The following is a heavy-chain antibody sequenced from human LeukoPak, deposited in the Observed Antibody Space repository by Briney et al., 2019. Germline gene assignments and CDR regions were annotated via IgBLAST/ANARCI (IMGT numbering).Heavy chain of an antibody. CDR1: GFTFRTYA. CDR3: VTSRGYSGCHDY. V-gene: IGHV3-23*01. D-gene: IGHD5-12*01. J-gene: IGHJ4*02. CDR2: ISDSGDGT. Sequence: GGSLRLSCAASGFTFRTYAMSWVRQAPGKGLEWVSGISDSGDGTYYAGSVKGRFTISRDNSKNTVYLQMNSLRADDTAVYYCVTSRGYSGCHDYWGQGTLVTVSS.